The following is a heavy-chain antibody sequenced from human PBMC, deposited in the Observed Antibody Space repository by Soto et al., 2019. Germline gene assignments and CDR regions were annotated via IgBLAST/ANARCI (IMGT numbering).Heavy chain of an antibody. V-gene: IGHV4-38-2*01. J-gene: IGHJ4*02. D-gene: IGHD6-6*01. CDR2: IYHSGST. Sequence: SETLSLTCAVSGYSISSGYYWGWIRQPPGKGLEWIGSIYHSGSTYYNPSLKSRVTISVDTSKNQFSLKLSSVTAADTAVYYCARAEYSSSSFFDCWGQGTLVTVSS. CDR3: ARAEYSSSSFFDC. CDR1: GYSISSGYY.